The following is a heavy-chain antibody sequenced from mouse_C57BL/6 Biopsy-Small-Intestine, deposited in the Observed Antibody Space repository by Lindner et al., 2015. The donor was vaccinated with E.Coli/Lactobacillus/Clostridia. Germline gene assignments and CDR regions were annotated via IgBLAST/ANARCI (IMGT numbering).Heavy chain of an antibody. V-gene: IGHV1-82*01. CDR2: IYPGDGDS. CDR1: GYAFSNSW. Sequence: VQLQESGPELVKPGASVKISCKASGYAFSNSWMNWVKQRPGKGLEWIGRIYPGDGDSNYNGKFKDKATLTADKSSSTAYMQLSSLTSEDSAVYFCATSGYTWFAYWGQGTLVTVSA. D-gene: IGHD3-2*02. CDR3: ATSGYTWFAY. J-gene: IGHJ3*01.